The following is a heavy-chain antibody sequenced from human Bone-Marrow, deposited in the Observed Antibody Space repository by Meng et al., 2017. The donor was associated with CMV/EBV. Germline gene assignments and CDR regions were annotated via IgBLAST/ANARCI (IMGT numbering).Heavy chain of an antibody. CDR2: IYYSGST. Sequence: SETLSLTCTVSGGSISSSSYYWGWIRQPPGKGLEWIGSIYYSGSTYYNPSLKSRVTISVDTSKNQFSLKLSSVTAADTAVYYCARGVPQARPIDYWGQGTLVTVLL. CDR3: ARGVPQARPIDY. V-gene: IGHV4-39*07. D-gene: IGHD6-6*01. CDR1: GGSISSSSYY. J-gene: IGHJ4*02.